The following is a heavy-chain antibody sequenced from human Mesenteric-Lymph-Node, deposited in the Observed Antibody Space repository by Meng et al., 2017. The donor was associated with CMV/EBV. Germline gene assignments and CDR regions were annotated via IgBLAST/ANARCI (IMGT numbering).Heavy chain of an antibody. CDR1: GGSFSGYY. Sequence: SETLSLTCAVYGGSFSGYYWSWIRQPPGKGLEWIGEINHSGITNYNPSLKSRVTISVDTSKNQFSLKLSSVTAADTAMYYCARYYDFWVGNAFDIWGQGTMVTVSS. V-gene: IGHV4-34*01. D-gene: IGHD3-3*01. CDR2: INHSGIT. J-gene: IGHJ3*02. CDR3: ARYYDFWVGNAFDI.